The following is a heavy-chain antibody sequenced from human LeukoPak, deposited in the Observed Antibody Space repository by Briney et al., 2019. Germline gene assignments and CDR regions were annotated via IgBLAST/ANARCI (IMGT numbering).Heavy chain of an antibody. Sequence: GGSLRLSCAASGFTFSSYWMSWVRQAPGRGLEWVANIKQDGNEKYYVDSVKGRFTISRDNAKNSLYLQMNSLRAEDTAVYYCARASGSSTIPTKYWGQGALVTVSS. J-gene: IGHJ4*02. CDR2: IKQDGNEK. V-gene: IGHV3-7*03. CDR3: ARASGSSTIPTKY. D-gene: IGHD3-9*01. CDR1: GFTFSSYW.